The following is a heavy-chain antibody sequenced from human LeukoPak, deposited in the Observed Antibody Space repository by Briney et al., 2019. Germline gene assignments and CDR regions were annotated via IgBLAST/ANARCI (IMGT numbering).Heavy chain of an antibody. CDR1: GFTFNNYE. Sequence: GGCLRLSCAASGFTFNNYEMNWVRQAPGKGLEWVSYISGSGSTIYYADSVKGRFTISRDNAKNSLYLQMNSLRAEDTAVYYCARMHGEIDYWGQGTLVTVSS. D-gene: IGHD3-10*01. V-gene: IGHV3-48*03. J-gene: IGHJ4*02. CDR3: ARMHGEIDY. CDR2: ISGSGSTI.